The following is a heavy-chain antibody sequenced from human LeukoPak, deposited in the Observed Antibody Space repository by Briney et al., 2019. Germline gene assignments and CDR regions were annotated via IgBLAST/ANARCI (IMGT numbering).Heavy chain of an antibody. Sequence: PSETLSLTCTVSGGSMSNYYWCWLRQPPGKGLEWIGYIYYSGSTNSNPSLKSRVTISLDTSKNQFSLKLSSVTAADTAVYYCARAGQFISARPITFDYWGQGSLVTVSS. V-gene: IGHV4-59*01. D-gene: IGHD6-6*01. CDR1: GGSMSNYY. J-gene: IGHJ4*02. CDR3: ARAGQFISARPITFDY. CDR2: IYYSGST.